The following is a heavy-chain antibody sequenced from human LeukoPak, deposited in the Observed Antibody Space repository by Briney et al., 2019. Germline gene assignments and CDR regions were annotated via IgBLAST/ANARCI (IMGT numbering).Heavy chain of an antibody. CDR2: IVVGSGNT. CDR3: AADGDSGSYYAGAFDI. J-gene: IGHJ3*02. V-gene: IGHV1-58*02. D-gene: IGHD1-26*01. CDR1: GFTFTSSA. Sequence: SVKVSCKASGFTFTSSAMQWVRQARGQRLEWIGWIVVGSGNTNYAQKFQERVTITRDTPTSTAYMELSSLRSEDTAVYYCAADGDSGSYYAGAFDIWGQGTMVTVSS.